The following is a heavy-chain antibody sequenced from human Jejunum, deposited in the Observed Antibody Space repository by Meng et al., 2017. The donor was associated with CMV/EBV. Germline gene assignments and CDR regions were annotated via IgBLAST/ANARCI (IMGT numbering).Heavy chain of an antibody. D-gene: IGHD3-3*01. J-gene: IGHJ4*02. CDR2: IRYDGSDK. Sequence: SCAASGFTFSSYGMHWVRQAPGKGLEWVAFIRYDGSDKYYADSVKGRFTISRDNSKDTLYLQMNSLRAEDTAVYYCAKDWSGRWGQGTLVTVSS. CDR1: GFTFSSYG. CDR3: AKDWSGR. V-gene: IGHV3-30*02.